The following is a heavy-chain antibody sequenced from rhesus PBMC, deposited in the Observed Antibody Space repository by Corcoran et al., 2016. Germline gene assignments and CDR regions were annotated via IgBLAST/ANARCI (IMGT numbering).Heavy chain of an antibody. CDR1: GASISSYW. V-gene: IGHV4-80*01. D-gene: IGHD6-25*01. CDR2: INGNSGST. CDR3: ARKYSGSWNRFDV. J-gene: IGHJ5-1*01. Sequence: QVQLQESGPGLVKPSETLSLTCAVSGASISSYWWSWIRQSPGKGLEWIGEINGNSGSTYYHPSLKSRVTISKDASKNQFSLKVNSVTAADTAVYYCARKYSGSWNRFDVWGPGVLVTVSS.